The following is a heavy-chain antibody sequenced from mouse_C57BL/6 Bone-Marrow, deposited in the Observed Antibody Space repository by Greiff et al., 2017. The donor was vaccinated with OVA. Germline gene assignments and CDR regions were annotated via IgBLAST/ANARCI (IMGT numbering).Heavy chain of an antibody. D-gene: IGHD1-1*01. Sequence: QVQLQQSGAELVKPGASVKMSCTASGYTFTTYPIEWMKQNHGKSLEWIGNFHTYNDDTKYNEKFKGKATLTVAKYSCTVYLVLSRITSDDSAVYYCARRSDYYCSKGNYYFDYWGQGTTLTVSS. CDR3: ARRSDYYCSKGNYYFDY. CDR2: FHTYNDDT. V-gene: IGHV1-47*01. J-gene: IGHJ2*01. CDR1: GYTFTTYP.